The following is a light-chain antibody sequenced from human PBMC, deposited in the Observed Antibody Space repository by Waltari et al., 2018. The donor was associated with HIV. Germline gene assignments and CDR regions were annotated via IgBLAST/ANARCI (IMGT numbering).Light chain of an antibody. J-gene: IGLJ3*02. CDR3: CSYAGSRTWV. CDR1: SRHIGGSNY. Sequence: QSALPQPASVSGSPGQSITISCTGTSRHIGGSNYFSWYQHHPGKAPQRMIYDVSKRPSGVSNRFSGSKSGNTASLTISGLQAEDETDYYCCSYAGSRTWVFGGGTKLTVL. V-gene: IGLV2-23*02. CDR2: DVS.